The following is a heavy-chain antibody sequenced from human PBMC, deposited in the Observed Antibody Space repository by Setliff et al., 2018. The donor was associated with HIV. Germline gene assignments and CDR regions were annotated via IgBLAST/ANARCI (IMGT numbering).Heavy chain of an antibody. V-gene: IGHV1-46*01. J-gene: IGHJ3*02. CDR2: INPSGGST. D-gene: IGHD1-1*01. CDR1: GYTFITYR. Sequence: ASVKVSCKASGYTFITYRIHWVRQAPGLGLEWMGIINPSGGSTGYAQKFQGRVTVTRDTSTNTVYMELTSLRSEDTAVYYCARGNWNDADAALDIWGQGTMVTVSS. CDR3: ARGNWNDADAALDI.